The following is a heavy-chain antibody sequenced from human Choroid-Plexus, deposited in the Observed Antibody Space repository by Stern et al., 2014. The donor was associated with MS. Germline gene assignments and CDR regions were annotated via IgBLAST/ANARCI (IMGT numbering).Heavy chain of an antibody. D-gene: IGHD2-8*01. CDR2: VSYDGSNK. Sequence: VQLVESGGGVVQPGRPLRLSCVASGFTFGRCAMHWVRQAPGKGLGWAAGVSYDGSNKYYADCVKGRFSISRDNSQNTLYMQMSSLRPEDTAVYYCAKVRQCLTYFFDHWGQGSLVTVSS. J-gene: IGHJ5*02. CDR3: AKVRQCLTYFFDH. CDR1: GFTFGRCA. V-gene: IGHV3-30*18.